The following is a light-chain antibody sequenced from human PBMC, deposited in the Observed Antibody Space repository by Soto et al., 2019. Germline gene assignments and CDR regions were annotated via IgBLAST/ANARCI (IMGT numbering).Light chain of an antibody. CDR2: KAS. V-gene: IGKV1-5*03. CDR3: QQYDSYPFT. J-gene: IGKJ4*01. CDR1: QSINNW. Sequence: DIQMTQSPSTLSASEGDRVTITCRASQSINNWLAWYQQKPGKAPKLLISKASNLKSGVPSRFSGTGSGKEFTLTISGLQPDDFASYYCQQYDSYPFTFGGGTKVEI.